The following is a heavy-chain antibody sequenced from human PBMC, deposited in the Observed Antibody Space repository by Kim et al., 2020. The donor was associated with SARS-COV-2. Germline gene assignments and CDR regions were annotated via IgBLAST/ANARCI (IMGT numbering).Heavy chain of an antibody. D-gene: IGHD2-2*01. J-gene: IGHJ3*02. V-gene: IGHV3-48*03. CDR1: GFTFRSYE. CDR3: AREVLVRHDAFDI. CDR2: ISSSSNSK. Sequence: GGSLRLSCAASGFTFRSYEMNWVRQAPGKGLEWVSYISSSSNSKYYADSVKGRFTISRDNAKDSLYLQMNGLRAEDTAVYYCAREVLVRHDAFDIWGQGATVTVSS.